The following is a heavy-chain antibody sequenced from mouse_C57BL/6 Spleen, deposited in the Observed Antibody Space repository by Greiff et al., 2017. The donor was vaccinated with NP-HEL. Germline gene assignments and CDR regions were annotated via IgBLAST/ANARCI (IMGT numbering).Heavy chain of an antibody. CDR3: ARDGSRNYAMDY. D-gene: IGHD1-1*01. Sequence: EVKLMESEGGLVQPGSSMKLSCTASGFTFSDYYMAWVRQVPEKGLEWVANINYDGSSTYYLDSLKSRFIISRDNAKNILYLQMSSLKSEDTATYYCARDGSRNYAMDYWGQGTSVTVSS. CDR2: INYDGSST. V-gene: IGHV5-16*01. J-gene: IGHJ4*01. CDR1: GFTFSDYY.